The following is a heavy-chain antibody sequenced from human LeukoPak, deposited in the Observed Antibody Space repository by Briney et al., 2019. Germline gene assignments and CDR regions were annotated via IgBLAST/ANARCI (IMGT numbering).Heavy chain of an antibody. V-gene: IGHV3-21*01. CDR2: ISDSSTYI. CDR1: GFTFSTYT. D-gene: IGHD6-6*01. Sequence: KTGGSLRLSCAASGFTFSTYTMNWVRQAPGKGLEWVSSISDSSTYIYYADSLKGRFTISRDNAKNSLYLQMNSLRVDDTAVYYCARDGIAASDYWGQGTLVTVSS. CDR3: ARDGIAASDY. J-gene: IGHJ4*02.